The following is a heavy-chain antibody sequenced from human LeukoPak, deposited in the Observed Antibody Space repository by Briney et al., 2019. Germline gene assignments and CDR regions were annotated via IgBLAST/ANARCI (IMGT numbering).Heavy chain of an antibody. Sequence: GASVKVSCKASGYTFTGYYMHWVRQAPGQGLEWMGWINPNSGGTNYAQKFQGRVTMTRDTSISTAYMELSRLRSDDTAVYYCAKGFYGSRYWHFDRWGRGTLVTVSS. V-gene: IGHV1-2*02. CDR3: AKGFYGSRYWHFDR. CDR1: GYTFTGYY. D-gene: IGHD3-10*01. J-gene: IGHJ2*01. CDR2: INPNSGGT.